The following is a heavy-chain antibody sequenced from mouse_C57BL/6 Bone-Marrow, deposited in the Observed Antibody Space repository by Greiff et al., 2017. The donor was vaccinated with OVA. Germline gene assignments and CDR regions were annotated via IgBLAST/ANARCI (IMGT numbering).Heavy chain of an antibody. CDR1: GFTFSSYG. CDR2: ISSGGSYT. J-gene: IGHJ1*03. V-gene: IGHV5-6*01. CDR3: ARPVITTVVARYWYFDV. D-gene: IGHD1-1*01. Sequence: EVQLQESGGDLVKPGGSLKLSCAASGFTFSSYGMSWVRQTPDKRLEWVATISSGGSYTYYPDSVKGRFTISRDNAKNTLYLQMSSLKSEDTAMYYCARPVITTVVARYWYFDVWGTGTTVTVSS.